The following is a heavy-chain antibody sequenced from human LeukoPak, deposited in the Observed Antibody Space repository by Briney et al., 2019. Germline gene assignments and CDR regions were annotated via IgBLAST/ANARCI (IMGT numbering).Heavy chain of an antibody. J-gene: IGHJ4*02. CDR2: ISYDGSNK. Sequence: GGSLRLSCAASGFTFSSYAMHWVRQAPGKGLEWVAVISYDGSNKYYADSVKGRFTISRDNSKNTLYVQMNSLRAEDTAVYYCARSWREWDLPRYWGQGTLITVSS. CDR3: ARSWREWDLPRY. V-gene: IGHV3-30*04. D-gene: IGHD1-26*01. CDR1: GFTFSSYA.